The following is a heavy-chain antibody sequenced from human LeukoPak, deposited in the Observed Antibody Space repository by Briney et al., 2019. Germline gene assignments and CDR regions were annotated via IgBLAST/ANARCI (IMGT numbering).Heavy chain of an antibody. CDR2: INSGGSDT. J-gene: IGHJ4*02. CDR3: ARVEVFEAAAGQFDY. CDR1: GFTFSSYW. D-gene: IGHD6-13*01. Sequence: AGGSLRLSCAASGFTFSSYWMHWVRQAPGKGLVWVSRINSGGSDTTYADSVKGRFTISRDNAKNTLYLQMNSLRAEDKAMYYCARVEVFEAAAGQFDYWGQGILVTVSS. V-gene: IGHV3-74*01.